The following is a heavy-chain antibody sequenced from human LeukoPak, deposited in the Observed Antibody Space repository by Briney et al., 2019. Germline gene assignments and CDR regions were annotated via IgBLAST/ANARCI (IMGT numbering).Heavy chain of an antibody. D-gene: IGHD3-9*01. CDR3: ARGQRITPAEDWLFWY. V-gene: IGHV4-59*01. CDR2: IYYSGST. CDR1: GGSISSYY. Sequence: RASETLSLTCTVSGGSISSYYWSWIRQPPGKGLEWIGYIYYSGSTNYNPSLKSRVTISVDTSKNQFSLKLSSVTAADTAVYYCARGQRITPAEDWLFWYWGQGTLVTVSS. J-gene: IGHJ4*02.